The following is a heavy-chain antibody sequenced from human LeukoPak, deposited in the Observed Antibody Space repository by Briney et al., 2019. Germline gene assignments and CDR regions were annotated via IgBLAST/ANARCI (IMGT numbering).Heavy chain of an antibody. V-gene: IGHV3-23*01. CDR3: AKDGYSSSWYYFDY. Sequence: GGSLRLSCAASGFSLSTYAMSRVRQAPGKGLECVSAISGGGDSTYYAGSVKGRFTISRDNSKNTLYLQMNSLRAEDTAVYYCAKDGYSSSWYYFDYWGQETLVTVSS. J-gene: IGHJ4*02. D-gene: IGHD6-13*01. CDR2: ISGGGDST. CDR1: GFSLSTYA.